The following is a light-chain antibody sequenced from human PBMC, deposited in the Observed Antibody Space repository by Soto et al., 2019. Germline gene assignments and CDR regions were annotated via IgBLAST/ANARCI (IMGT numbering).Light chain of an antibody. Sequence: QSVLTQPAPVSGSPGQSITISCTGTSSDVGGYNYVSWYQQLPGKAPKLMIYDVNNWPSGVSNRFSGSKSGNTASLTISGLQAEDEADYYCSSYTGSSTFVFGTGTKVTVL. CDR3: SSYTGSSTFV. J-gene: IGLJ1*01. V-gene: IGLV2-14*01. CDR2: DVN. CDR1: SSDVGGYNY.